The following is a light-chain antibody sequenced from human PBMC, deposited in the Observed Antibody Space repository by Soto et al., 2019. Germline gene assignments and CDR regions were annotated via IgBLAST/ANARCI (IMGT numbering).Light chain of an antibody. J-gene: IGLJ3*02. CDR2: RNN. CDR3: AAWDDSLSGQV. CDR1: SSNIGSNY. V-gene: IGLV1-47*01. Sequence: QSVLTQPPSASGTPGQRVTISCSGSSSNIGSNYVYWYQQLPGTAPKLLIYRNNQRPSGVPDPFHGSKSGTSASLAIGGLRSKDEADYYCAAWDDSLSGQVFGGGTKLTVL.